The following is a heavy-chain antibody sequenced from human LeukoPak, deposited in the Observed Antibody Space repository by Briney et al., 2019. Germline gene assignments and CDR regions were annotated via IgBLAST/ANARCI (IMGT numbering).Heavy chain of an antibody. Sequence: TSETLSLACTVSGGSISSSNYYWSWIRQPPGKGREWIGYIYYSGGTYYNLSLKSRVTISVDTSKNQFPMKLNSVTAADTAVYYCARAGVVTLAIGWFDPSGQGTLVTVSS. CDR3: ARAGVVTLAIGWFDP. CDR2: IYYSGGT. CDR1: GGSISSSNYY. D-gene: IGHD2-2*02. J-gene: IGHJ5*02. V-gene: IGHV4-30-4*01.